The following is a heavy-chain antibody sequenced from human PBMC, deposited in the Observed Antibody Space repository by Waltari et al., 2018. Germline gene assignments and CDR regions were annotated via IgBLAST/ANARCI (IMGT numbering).Heavy chain of an antibody. CDR2: ISGSGGST. Sequence: EVQLLESGGGLVQPGGSLRLSCAASGFTFSSYAMSWVRQAPGKGLEWVSAISGSGGSTYYADSGKGRFTISRDNSKNTLYLQMNSLRAEDTAVYYCAKDHRGEYDILTGYTGTFDYWGQGTLVTVSS. CDR3: AKDHRGEYDILTGYTGTFDY. J-gene: IGHJ4*02. V-gene: IGHV3-23*01. D-gene: IGHD3-9*01. CDR1: GFTFSSYA.